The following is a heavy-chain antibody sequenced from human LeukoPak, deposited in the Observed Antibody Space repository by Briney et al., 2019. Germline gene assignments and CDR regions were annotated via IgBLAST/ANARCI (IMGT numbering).Heavy chain of an antibody. Sequence: SVKVSCKASGGTFSSYAISWVRQAPGQGPEWMGGIIPIFGTANYAQKFQGRVTITADESTSTAYMELSSLRSEDTAVYYCARDPEPPSSSGPPYNWFDPWGQGTLVTVSS. CDR3: ARDPEPPSSSGPPYNWFDP. V-gene: IGHV1-69*01. CDR1: GGTFSSYA. J-gene: IGHJ5*02. D-gene: IGHD6-13*01. CDR2: IIPIFGTA.